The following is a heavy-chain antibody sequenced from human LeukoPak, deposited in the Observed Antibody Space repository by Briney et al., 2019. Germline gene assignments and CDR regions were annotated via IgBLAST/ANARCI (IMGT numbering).Heavy chain of an antibody. CDR3: WRGNDY. CDR2: IKQDGSER. J-gene: IGHJ4*02. V-gene: IGHV3-7*01. Sequence: GGSLRLSCAASGFTFRDYWMSWVRQAPGKGLEWVANIKQDGSERNYMDSVKGRFTISRDNAKNSLYLQMNSLRAEDTAIYYCWRGNDYWGQGTLVTVSS. CDR1: GFTFRDYW.